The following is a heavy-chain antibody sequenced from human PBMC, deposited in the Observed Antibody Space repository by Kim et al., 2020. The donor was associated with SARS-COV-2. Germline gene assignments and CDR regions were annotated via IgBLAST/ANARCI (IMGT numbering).Heavy chain of an antibody. CDR3: ARHGSRSRKGYYYYYYGMDV. CDR1: GYSFTSYW. V-gene: IGHV5-51*01. CDR2: IYPGDSDT. Sequence: GESLKISCKGSGYSFTSYWIGWVRQMPGKGLEWMGIIYPGDSDTRYSPSFQGQVTISADKSISTAYLQWSSLKASDTAMYYCARHGSRSRKGYYYYYYGMDVWGQGTTVTVSS. D-gene: IGHD2-2*03. J-gene: IGHJ6*02.